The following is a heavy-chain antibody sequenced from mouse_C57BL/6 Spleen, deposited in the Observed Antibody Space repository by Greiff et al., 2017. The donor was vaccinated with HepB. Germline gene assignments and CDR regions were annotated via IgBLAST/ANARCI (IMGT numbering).Heavy chain of an antibody. Sequence: VKLVESGPELVKPGASVKISCKASGYAFSSSWMNWVKQRPGKGLEWIGRIYPGDGDTNYNGKFKGKATLTADKSSSTAYMQLSSLTSEDSAVYFCARGDYDYDEGFAYWGQGTLVTVSA. J-gene: IGHJ3*01. CDR3: ARGDYDYDEGFAY. CDR2: IYPGDGDT. CDR1: GYAFSSSW. V-gene: IGHV1-82*01. D-gene: IGHD2-4*01.